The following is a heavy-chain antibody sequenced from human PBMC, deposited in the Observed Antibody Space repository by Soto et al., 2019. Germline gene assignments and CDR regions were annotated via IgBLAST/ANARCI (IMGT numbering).Heavy chain of an antibody. D-gene: IGHD6-13*01. J-gene: IGHJ4*02. CDR2: ISGSGVST. CDR1: GFTFSSYA. CDR3: AKEHHYSSSWSEFDY. Sequence: EVQLLGSGGGLVQPGGSQRLSCAASGFTFSSYAMSWVRQAPGKGLEWVSAISGSGVSTYYADSVKGRFTISRDNSKNTLYLQMNSLRAEDTAVYYCAKEHHYSSSWSEFDYWGQGTLVTVSS. V-gene: IGHV3-23*01.